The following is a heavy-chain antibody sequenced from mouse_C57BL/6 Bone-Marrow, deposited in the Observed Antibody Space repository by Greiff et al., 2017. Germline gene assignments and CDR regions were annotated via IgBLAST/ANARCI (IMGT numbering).Heavy chain of an antibody. Sequence: EVQLQESGGGLVQPGGSMKLSCAASGFTFSDAWMDWVRQSPEKGLEWVAEIRNKANNHATYYAESVKGRFTISRDDSKSSVYLQMNSLRAEDTGIYYCTRRPITTVVAYWYFDVWGTGTTVTVSS. CDR2: IRNKANNHAT. V-gene: IGHV6-6*01. CDR3: TRRPITTVVAYWYFDV. D-gene: IGHD1-1*01. CDR1: GFTFSDAW. J-gene: IGHJ1*03.